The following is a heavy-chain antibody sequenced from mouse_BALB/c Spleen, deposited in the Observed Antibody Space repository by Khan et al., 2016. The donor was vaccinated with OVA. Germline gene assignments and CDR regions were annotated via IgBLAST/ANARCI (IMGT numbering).Heavy chain of an antibody. CDR2: IDPFSGVT. V-gene: IGHV1-31*01. Sequence: VQLKQSGPELMKPGASVKISCKASGYSFTSYYIHWLMQSHGKSLEWIGYIDPFSGVTTYNQKFKGKATLTVDKSSSTAYIHLRNLTSEDSAVDYCTRHGYVAWFTYWGQGTMVTVSA. CDR3: TRHGYVAWFTY. CDR1: GYSFTSYY. J-gene: IGHJ3*01. D-gene: IGHD2-2*01.